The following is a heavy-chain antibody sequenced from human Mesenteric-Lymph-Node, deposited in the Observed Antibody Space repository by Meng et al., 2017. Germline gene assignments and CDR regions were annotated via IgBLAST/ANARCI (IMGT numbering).Heavy chain of an antibody. V-gene: IGHV4-39*07. CDR1: GGSISSSSYY. D-gene: IGHD5-18*01. CDR2: IYYTGST. Sequence: SETLSLTCTVSGGSISSSSYYWAWTRQSPGKGLEWVGSIYYTGSTFYDPSLKNRVTMSVETSKNQFSLKLSSVTAADTAVYYCASGPWGYSYAYDYWGQGTLVTVSS. J-gene: IGHJ4*02. CDR3: ASGPWGYSYAYDY.